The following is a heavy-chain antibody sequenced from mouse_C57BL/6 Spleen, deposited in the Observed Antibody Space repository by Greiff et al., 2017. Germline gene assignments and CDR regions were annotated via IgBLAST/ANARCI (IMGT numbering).Heavy chain of an antibody. D-gene: IGHD1-1*01. CDR1: GYTFTSYW. CDR2: IDPNSGGT. CDR3: ARGGTTVVADYYAMDY. J-gene: IGHJ4*01. V-gene: IGHV1-72*01. Sequence: QVRLQQPGAELVKPGASVKLSCKASGYTFTSYWMHWVKQRPGRGLEWIGRIDPNSGGTKYNEKFKSKATLTVDKPSSTAYMQLSSLTSEDSAVYYCARGGTTVVADYYAMDYWGQGTSVTVSA.